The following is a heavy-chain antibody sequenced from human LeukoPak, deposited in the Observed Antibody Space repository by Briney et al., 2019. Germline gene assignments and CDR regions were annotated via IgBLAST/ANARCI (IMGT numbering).Heavy chain of an antibody. CDR2: INPKNGGT. D-gene: IGHD1-1*01. CDR1: GYTFTAYE. V-gene: IGHV1-2*02. Sequence: ASVKVSCKASGYTFTAYEMHWVRQAPGQGLEYVGWINPKNGGTSSAQNFQGRVTMTWDTSVSTVYMELSRLRSDDTAVYYCAREEDCGTARCSNDHWGQGTLVTVSS. J-gene: IGHJ4*02. CDR3: AREEDCGTARCSNDH.